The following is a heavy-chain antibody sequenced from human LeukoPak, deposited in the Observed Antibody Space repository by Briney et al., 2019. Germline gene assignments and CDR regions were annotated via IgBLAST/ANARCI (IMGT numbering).Heavy chain of an antibody. J-gene: IGHJ4*02. Sequence: GGSLRLSCAACGFTFNRNAINWVRQAPGKGLEWVSTIGGSGDKTFYADSVKGRFTISRDNSKNMLHLQMSSLTGEDTALYYCVRRGDASSGWGDHDYWGQGALVTVSS. V-gene: IGHV3-23*01. CDR1: GFTFNRNA. CDR2: IGGSGDKT. D-gene: IGHD6-19*01. CDR3: VRRGDASSGWGDHDY.